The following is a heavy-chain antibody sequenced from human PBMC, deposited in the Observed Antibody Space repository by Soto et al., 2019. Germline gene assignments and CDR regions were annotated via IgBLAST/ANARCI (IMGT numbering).Heavy chain of an antibody. V-gene: IGHV1-3*01. Sequence: GASVKVSCKASGYTFTSYAMHWVRQAPGQRLEWMGWINAGNGNTKYSQKFQGRVTITRDTSASTAYMELSSLRSEDTAVYYCARDRITIFGVVTENWFDPWGQGTLVTVSS. D-gene: IGHD3-3*01. CDR3: ARDRITIFGVVTENWFDP. CDR2: INAGNGNT. J-gene: IGHJ5*02. CDR1: GYTFTSYA.